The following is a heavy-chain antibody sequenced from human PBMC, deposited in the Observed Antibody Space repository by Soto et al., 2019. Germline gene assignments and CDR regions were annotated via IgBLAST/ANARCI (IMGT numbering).Heavy chain of an antibody. CDR3: ARRWGDYFDY. V-gene: IGHV4-59*08. Sequence: QVQLQESGPGLVKPSETLSLTCSVSGGSIRSYYWSWIRQPPGKGLEWIGYIYYSGSTYYNPSLKSRVTISVDTSKNQFSLKLSSVTAADTAVYYCARRWGDYFDYWGQGTLVTVSS. CDR1: GGSIRSYY. D-gene: IGHD3-16*01. J-gene: IGHJ4*02. CDR2: IYYSGST.